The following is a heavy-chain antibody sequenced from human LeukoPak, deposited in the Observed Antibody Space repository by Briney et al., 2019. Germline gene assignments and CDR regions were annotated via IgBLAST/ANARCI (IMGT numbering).Heavy chain of an antibody. J-gene: IGHJ4*02. Sequence: GGSLRLSCAASGFTFKNYWMHWVRQAPGKGLVWVSRINTDGSSTTFADSVKGRFTISRDNAKNTLYLQMNSLRAEDTAVYYCASSLAAAGYYFDYWGQGTLVTVSS. CDR2: INTDGSST. CDR3: ASSLAAAGYYFDY. V-gene: IGHV3-74*01. D-gene: IGHD6-13*01. CDR1: GFTFKNYW.